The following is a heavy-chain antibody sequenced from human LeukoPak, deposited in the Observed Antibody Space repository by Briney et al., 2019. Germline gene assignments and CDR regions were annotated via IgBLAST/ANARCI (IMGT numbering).Heavy chain of an antibody. V-gene: IGHV1-8*01. Sequence: GASVKVSCKASGFTLTNFDINWVRQATGQGLEWMGWMNSNTGNTGYAQEFQGRVTMTRDTSIGTAYMELTNLRSKDTAVYYCARGRRGSSGPWSWYLDLWGRGTLVTASS. J-gene: IGHJ2*01. CDR3: ARGRRGSSGPWSWYLDL. CDR2: MNSNTGNT. D-gene: IGHD3-22*01. CDR1: GFTLTNFD.